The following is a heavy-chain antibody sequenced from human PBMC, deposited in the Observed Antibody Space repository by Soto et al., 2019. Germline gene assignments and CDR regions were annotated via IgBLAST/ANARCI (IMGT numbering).Heavy chain of an antibody. J-gene: IGHJ4*02. Sequence: QVQLQESGPGLVKPSETLSLTCTVSGGSVSSGSYYWSWIRQPPGKGLEWIGYIYYSGSTNYTPSLKSRVTISVDTSKIQFSLKLSSVTAADTAVYYCARVRAVEMATIHYFDYWGQGTLVTVSS. D-gene: IGHD5-12*01. V-gene: IGHV4-61*01. CDR2: IYYSGST. CDR3: ARVRAVEMATIHYFDY. CDR1: GGSVSSGSYY.